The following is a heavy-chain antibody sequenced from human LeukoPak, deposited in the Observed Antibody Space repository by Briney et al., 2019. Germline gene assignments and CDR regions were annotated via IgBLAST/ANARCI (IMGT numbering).Heavy chain of an antibody. J-gene: IGHJ3*02. Sequence: SETLSLTCIVSGDSISSYYWSWIRQPAGKGLEWIGRIYTSGSTTYNPSFKSRVTMSVDTSKNQFSLKLSSVTAADTAVYYCARDHGVEATGGAFDIWGQGTMVTVSS. V-gene: IGHV4-4*07. CDR1: GDSISSYY. CDR2: IYTSGST. D-gene: IGHD2-15*01. CDR3: ARDHGVEATGGAFDI.